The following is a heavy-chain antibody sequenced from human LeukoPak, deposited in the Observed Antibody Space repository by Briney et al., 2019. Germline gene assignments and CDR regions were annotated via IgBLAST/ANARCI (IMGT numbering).Heavy chain of an antibody. CDR2: ISSSGSTI. D-gene: IGHD1-26*01. V-gene: IGHV3-48*03. J-gene: IGHJ4*02. Sequence: PGGSLRLSCAASGFTFSSYEMNWVRQAPGKGLEWVSYISSSGSTICYADSVKGRFTISRDNAKNSLYLQMNSLRAEDTAVYYCARDQGGSYSYWGQGTLVTVSS. CDR3: ARDQGGSYSY. CDR1: GFTFSSYE.